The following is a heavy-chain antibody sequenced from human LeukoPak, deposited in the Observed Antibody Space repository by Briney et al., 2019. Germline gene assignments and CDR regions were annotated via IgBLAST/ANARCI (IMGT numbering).Heavy chain of an antibody. D-gene: IGHD2-15*01. Sequence: SVKASCKASGGTFSSYAISWVRQAPGQGLEWMGGIIPIFGTANYAQKFQGRVTITADESTSTAYMELSSLRSEDTAVYYCARGPVENCSGGSCYDYGMDVWGKGTTVTVSS. V-gene: IGHV1-69*13. CDR3: ARGPVENCSGGSCYDYGMDV. CDR1: GGTFSSYA. J-gene: IGHJ6*04. CDR2: IIPIFGTA.